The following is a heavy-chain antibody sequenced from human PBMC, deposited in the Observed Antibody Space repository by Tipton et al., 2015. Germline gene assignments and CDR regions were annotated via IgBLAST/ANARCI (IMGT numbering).Heavy chain of an antibody. D-gene: IGHD1-26*01. CDR2: VKPNSDDT. Sequence: QSGPEVKKPGASVKVSCKASGYTFTDYYIHWVRQAPGQGLEWMGWVKPNSDDTSHAQNFQGRVTMTRDTSINTAHMELRSLRSDDTAVYYCARGGSAAGGGPLTLFDNWGQGTLVTVSS. J-gene: IGHJ4*02. CDR1: GYTFTDYY. CDR3: ARGGSAAGGGPLTLFDN. V-gene: IGHV1-2*02.